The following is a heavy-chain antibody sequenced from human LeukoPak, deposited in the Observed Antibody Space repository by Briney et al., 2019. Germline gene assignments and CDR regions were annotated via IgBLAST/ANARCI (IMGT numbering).Heavy chain of an antibody. V-gene: IGHV4-59*01. CDR3: ARAGGFGANWFDP. CDR2: IYYSGST. J-gene: IGHJ5*02. D-gene: IGHD3-10*01. Sequence: SETLSLTCTVSGGSISSYYWSRIRQPPGKGLEWIGYIYYSGSTNYNPSLKSRVTISVDTSKNQFSLKLSSVTAADTAVYYCARAGGFGANWFDPWGQGTLVTVSS. CDR1: GGSISSYY.